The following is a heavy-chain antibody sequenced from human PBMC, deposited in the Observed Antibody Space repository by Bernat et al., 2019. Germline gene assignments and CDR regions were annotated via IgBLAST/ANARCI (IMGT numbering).Heavy chain of an antibody. CDR1: GFTFSSYG. V-gene: IGHV3-33*01. CDR3: ARDYYDSSGYYFDAFDI. D-gene: IGHD3-22*01. CDR2: IWYDGSNK. J-gene: IGHJ3*02. Sequence: QVQLVESGGGVVQPGRSLRLSCAASGFTFSSYGMHWVRQAPGKGLEWVAVIWYDGSNKYYADSVKGRFTISRDNSKNTLYLQMNSLRAEDTAVYYCARDYYDSSGYYFDAFDIWGQGTMVTVFS.